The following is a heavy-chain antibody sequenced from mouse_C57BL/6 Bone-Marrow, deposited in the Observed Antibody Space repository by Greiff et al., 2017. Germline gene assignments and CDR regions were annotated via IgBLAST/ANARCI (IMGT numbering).Heavy chain of an antibody. J-gene: IGHJ2*01. V-gene: IGHV1-64*01. D-gene: IGHD1-1*01. CDR3: ARLLRPYFDY. CDR1: GYTFPSYW. Sequence: GQLQQPGAELVKPGASVKLSCKASGYTFPSYWMHWVKQRPGQGLEWIGMIHPNSGSTNYNEKFKSKATLTVDKSSSTAYMQLSSLTSEDSAVYYCARLLRPYFDYWGQGTTLTVSS. CDR2: IHPNSGST.